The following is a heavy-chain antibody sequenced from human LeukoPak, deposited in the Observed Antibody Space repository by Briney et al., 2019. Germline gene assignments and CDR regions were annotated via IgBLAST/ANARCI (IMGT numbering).Heavy chain of an antibody. J-gene: IGHJ3*02. CDR1: GGSISSYY. CDR3: ARDPRHYCSGGSCYKGAFDI. V-gene: IGHV4-4*07. Sequence: SETLSLTCTVSGGSISSYYWSWIRQPAGKGLEWIGRIYTSGSTNYNPSLKSRVTISVDTSKNQFSLKLSSVTAADTAVYYCARDPRHYCSGGSCYKGAFDIWGQGTMVTVSS. D-gene: IGHD2-15*01. CDR2: IYTSGST.